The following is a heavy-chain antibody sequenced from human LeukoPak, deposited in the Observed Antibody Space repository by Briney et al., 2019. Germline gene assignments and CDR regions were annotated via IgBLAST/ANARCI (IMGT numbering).Heavy chain of an antibody. CDR3: AKGDDYVDY. V-gene: IGHV3-23*01. CDR1: EFTFSSYA. CDR2: ISGSGSST. J-gene: IGHJ4*02. Sequence: GGSLRLSCAASEFTFSSYAMSWVRQAPGKGLEWVSAISGSGSSTYYADSVKGRFTISRDNSKNTLYLQMNSLRAEDTAIYYCAKGDDYVDYWGQGTLVTVSS.